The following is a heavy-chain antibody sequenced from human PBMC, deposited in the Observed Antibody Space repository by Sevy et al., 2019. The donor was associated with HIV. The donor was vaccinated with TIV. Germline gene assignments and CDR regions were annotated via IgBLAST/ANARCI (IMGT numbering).Heavy chain of an antibody. V-gene: IGHV3-33*01. J-gene: IGHJ6*02. CDR2: IWYDESNK. D-gene: IGHD5-12*01. CDR1: GFTFSSNA. CDR3: ARGAATTYYYRYGMDV. Sequence: GGSLRLSCTASGFTFSSNAMYWVRQAPGKGLEWVAVIWYDESNKYHADSVKGRFTISRDNSKNTLHLQMNSLRAEDTAVYYCARGAATTYYYRYGMDVWGQGTTVTVSS.